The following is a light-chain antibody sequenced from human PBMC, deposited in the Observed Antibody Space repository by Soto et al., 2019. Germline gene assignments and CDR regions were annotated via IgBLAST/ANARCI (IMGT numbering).Light chain of an antibody. J-gene: IGKJ1*01. CDR3: QYYGGSPRT. CDR2: GAS. CDR1: ECVAS. V-gene: IGKV3-20*01. Sequence: EIFLTQSPGTLSSSPGGGTTLSCRARECVASLAWYQQKPGQAPRLLIYGASPRATGIPDRFSGSGSGTDFTLTISRLEPEDFAVYYCQYYGGSPRTFGRGTKVDIK.